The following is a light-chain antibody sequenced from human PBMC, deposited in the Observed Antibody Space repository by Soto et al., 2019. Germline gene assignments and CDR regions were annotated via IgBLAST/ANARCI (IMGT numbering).Light chain of an antibody. V-gene: IGKV3-20*01. Sequence: IVLTQSPGTLSLSPGETATLSCRASQYVDRSFFAWYQKRRGQAPRLLIYATSARAAGIPDRFTGSGSGTDITLTITRLEPEDFAVYYCQVYGPSPMYTFGQGTKLEIK. J-gene: IGKJ2*01. CDR1: QYVDRSF. CDR3: QVYGPSPMYT. CDR2: ATS.